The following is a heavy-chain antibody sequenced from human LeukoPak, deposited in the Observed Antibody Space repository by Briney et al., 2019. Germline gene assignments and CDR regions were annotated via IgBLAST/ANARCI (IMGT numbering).Heavy chain of an antibody. Sequence: GGSLRLSCAASGFTVSSNYMSWVRQAPGKGLEWVSVIYSGGSTYYADSVKGRFTISRDNSKNTLYLQMNSLRAEDTAVYYCAKDSGHYSSGWSNWGQGTLVTVSS. D-gene: IGHD6-19*01. V-gene: IGHV3-53*01. CDR2: IYSGGST. CDR3: AKDSGHYSSGWSN. J-gene: IGHJ4*02. CDR1: GFTVSSNY.